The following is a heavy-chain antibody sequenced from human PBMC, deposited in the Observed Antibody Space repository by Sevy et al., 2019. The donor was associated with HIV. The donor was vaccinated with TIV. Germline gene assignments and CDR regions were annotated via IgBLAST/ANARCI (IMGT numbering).Heavy chain of an antibody. D-gene: IGHD3-3*01. CDR3: ARDRLGITISAEWGGGMDV. V-gene: IGHV3-7*01. CDR1: GFTFSSYW. Sequence: GGSLRLSCAASGFTFSSYWMSWVRQAPGKGLEWVAYINQDGSQKSYVDSVKGRFTISRDNSKNTLYLQMNSLRAEDTAVYYCARDRLGITISAEWGGGMDVWGQGTTVTVSS. J-gene: IGHJ6*02. CDR2: INQDGSQK.